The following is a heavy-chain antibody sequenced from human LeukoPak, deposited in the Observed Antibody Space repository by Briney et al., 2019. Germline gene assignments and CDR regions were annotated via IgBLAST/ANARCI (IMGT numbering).Heavy chain of an antibody. CDR3: ARDRPGGSSLDY. Sequence: SETLSLTCTVSGGSISSGGYYWSWIRQPPGKGLEWIGYISHSGSTYYNPSLKSRVTISRDKSKNQFSLKLSSVTAADTAVYYCARDRPGGSSLDYWGQGTLVTVSS. CDR2: ISHSGST. J-gene: IGHJ4*02. V-gene: IGHV4-30-2*01. D-gene: IGHD6-13*01. CDR1: GGSISSGGYY.